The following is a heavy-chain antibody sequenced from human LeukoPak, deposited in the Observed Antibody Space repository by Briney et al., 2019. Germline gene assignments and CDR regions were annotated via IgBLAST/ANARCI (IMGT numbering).Heavy chain of an antibody. Sequence: PGGSLRLSCVVSGFTFNKYWMSWVRQAPGKGLEWVATMRQDGGEIYYVDSVRGRFTISRDNAKNSLYLQMNSLRAEDTAMYYCARIMGLLGVHIDFWGRGTLVTVSS. J-gene: IGHJ4*02. CDR2: MRQDGGEI. CDR1: GFTFNKYW. D-gene: IGHD1-1*01. V-gene: IGHV3-7*01. CDR3: ARIMGLLGVHIDF.